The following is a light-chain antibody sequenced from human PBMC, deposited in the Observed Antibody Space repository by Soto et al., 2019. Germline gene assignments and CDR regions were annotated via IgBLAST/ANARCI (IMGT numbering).Light chain of an antibody. V-gene: IGLV2-11*01. CDR1: SSDVGGYNY. CDR3: CSYAGSPSFDV. J-gene: IGLJ1*01. CDR2: DVN. Sequence: QSVLTQPRSVSGSPGQSVTISCTGTSSDVGGYNYVSWYQQHPGEAPKVMIFDVNKRPSGVPDRFSGSKSGNTASLTISGLQAEDEADYYCCSYAGSPSFDVFGSGTKLTVL.